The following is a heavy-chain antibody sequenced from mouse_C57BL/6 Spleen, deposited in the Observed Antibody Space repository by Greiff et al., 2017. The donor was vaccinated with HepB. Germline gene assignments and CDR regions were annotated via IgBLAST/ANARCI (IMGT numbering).Heavy chain of an antibody. Sequence: QVQLQQSGTELVKPGASVKLSCKASGYTFTSYWMHWVKQRPGQGLEWIGNINPSNGGTNYNEKFKSKATLTVDKSSSTAYMQLSSLTSEDTAVYYCARWGSPTAQAAWFAYWGQGTLVSVSA. CDR3: ARWGSPTAQAAWFAY. V-gene: IGHV1-53*01. J-gene: IGHJ3*01. D-gene: IGHD3-2*02. CDR2: INPSNGGT. CDR1: GYTFTSYW.